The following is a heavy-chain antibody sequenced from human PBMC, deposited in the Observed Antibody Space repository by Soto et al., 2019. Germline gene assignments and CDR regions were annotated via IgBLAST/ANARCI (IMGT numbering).Heavy chain of an antibody. CDR2: ILPIFGTT. CDR1: GGSFSNSS. Sequence: SVKGSCKASGGSFSNSSFSWVRQAPGQGLQWMGGILPIFGTTKYAQRFQGRVTITADESTSTAYMEVSSLRSDDTGVYYCARVLESKYSSSSGWFDPWGPGTLVTVSS. V-gene: IGHV1-69*13. CDR3: ARVLESKYSSSSGWFDP. J-gene: IGHJ5*02. D-gene: IGHD6-6*01.